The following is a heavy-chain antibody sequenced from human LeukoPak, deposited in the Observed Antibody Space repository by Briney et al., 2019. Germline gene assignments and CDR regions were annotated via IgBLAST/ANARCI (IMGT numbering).Heavy chain of an antibody. CDR3: ARDLGPSRAAAGSAGY. V-gene: IGHV1-18*01. D-gene: IGHD6-13*01. CDR1: GYTFTNYG. CDR2: ISDYNGKT. Sequence: ASVKVSCKASGYTFTNYGINWVRQAPGQGLEWMGWISDYNGKTNYAQKLQGRVTMTTDTSTSTAYMEPRSLRSDDTAVYYCARDLGPSRAAAGSAGYWGQGTLVTVSS. J-gene: IGHJ4*02.